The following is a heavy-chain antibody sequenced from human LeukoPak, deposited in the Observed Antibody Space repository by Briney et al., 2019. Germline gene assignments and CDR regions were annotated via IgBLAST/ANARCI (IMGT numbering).Heavy chain of an antibody. CDR1: GFTFSSYW. Sequence: GGSLRLSCAASGFTFSSYWMHWVRQAPGKGLEWVSAISGSGGSTYYADSVKGRFTISRDNSKNTLYLQMNSLRAEDTAVYYCARPPVAGLYYFDYWGQGTLVTVSS. CDR2: ISGSGGST. V-gene: IGHV3-23*01. J-gene: IGHJ4*02. D-gene: IGHD6-19*01. CDR3: ARPPVAGLYYFDY.